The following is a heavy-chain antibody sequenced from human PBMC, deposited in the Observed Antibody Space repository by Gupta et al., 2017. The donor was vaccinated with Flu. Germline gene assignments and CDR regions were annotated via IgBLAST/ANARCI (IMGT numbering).Heavy chain of an antibody. J-gene: IGHJ4*02. CDR3: ARSVIGDYFDN. V-gene: IGHV4-39*01. Sequence: VWIRQSPRKGVEWIGNISYSGSTLYNPSLRSRLTMSIDTPTNQFSLRVTSMTAPDTAVYYCARSVIGDYFDNWGQGSLVTVSS. D-gene: IGHD3-10*01. CDR2: ISYSGST.